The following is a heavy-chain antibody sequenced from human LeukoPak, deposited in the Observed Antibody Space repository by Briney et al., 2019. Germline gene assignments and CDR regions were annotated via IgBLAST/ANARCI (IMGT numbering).Heavy chain of an antibody. V-gene: IGHV4-34*01. CDR2: INHSGST. Sequence: PSETLSLTCAVYGGSFSGYYWSWIRQPPGKGLEWIGEINHSGSTNYNPSLKSRVTISVDTSKNQFSLKLSSVTAADTAVYYCATTSYDFWSGYYFDYWGQGTLVTVSS. J-gene: IGHJ4*02. D-gene: IGHD3-3*01. CDR3: ATTSYDFWSGYYFDY. CDR1: GGSFSGYY.